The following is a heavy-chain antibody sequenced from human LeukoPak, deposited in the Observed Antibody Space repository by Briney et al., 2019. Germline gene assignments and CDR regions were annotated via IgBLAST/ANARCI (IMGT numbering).Heavy chain of an antibody. D-gene: IGHD3-22*01. CDR1: GGTISSGGYY. CDR2: IYYSGST. Sequence: SQTLSLTCTVSGGTISSGGYYWSWIRQHPGKGLEWIGYIYYSGSTYYNPSLKSRVTISVDTSKNQFSLKLSSVTAADTAVYYCARVDTNYYDSSGYSYYFDYWGQGTLVTVSS. J-gene: IGHJ4*02. V-gene: IGHV4-31*03. CDR3: ARVDTNYYDSSGYSYYFDY.